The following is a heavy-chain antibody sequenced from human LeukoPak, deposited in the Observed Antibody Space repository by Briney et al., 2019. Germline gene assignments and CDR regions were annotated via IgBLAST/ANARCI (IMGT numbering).Heavy chain of an antibody. CDR1: GFNFEEYP. CDR3: AKKAGGTGNFYY. Sequence: GGSLRLSCAVSGFNFEEYPMHWVRQAPGKGLEWVSLINGDGAGTSYADSVKGRFTVSRDNSKNFLYLQMNSLRTEDSGLDYWAKKAGGTGNFYYWGQGTLVTVSS. J-gene: IGHJ4*02. D-gene: IGHD1/OR15-1a*01. V-gene: IGHV3-43*02. CDR2: INGDGAGT.